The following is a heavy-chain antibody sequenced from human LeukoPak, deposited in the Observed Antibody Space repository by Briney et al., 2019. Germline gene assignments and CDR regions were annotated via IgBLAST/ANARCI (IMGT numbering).Heavy chain of an antibody. Sequence: PGGSLRLSCAAPGFTFSSHWMHWVRQVPGKGLVWVSLIYSGGSTYYADSVKGRFTISRDNSKNTVYLQMNSLRAEDTAVYYCAGNIPVTRWGYWGQGTLVTVSS. CDR1: GFTFSSHW. V-gene: IGHV3-66*01. J-gene: IGHJ4*02. D-gene: IGHD2-21*01. CDR3: AGNIPVTRWGY. CDR2: IYSGGST.